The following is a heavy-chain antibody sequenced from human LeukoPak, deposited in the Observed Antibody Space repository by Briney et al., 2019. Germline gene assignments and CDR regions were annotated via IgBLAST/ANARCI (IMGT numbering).Heavy chain of an antibody. V-gene: IGHV4-39*01. J-gene: IGHJ3*02. Sequence: PSETLSLTCSVSGFSINSSDFYWAWLRQPPGKGLEWVGTMFWSGTAYYNPSLESRVTISVDTSKNQFSLKVRSVTAADTAVYYCARMFFDFWSHPGSDLFDMWGQGTMVTVSS. D-gene: IGHD3-3*01. CDR2: MFWSGTA. CDR3: ARMFFDFWSHPGSDLFDM. CDR1: GFSINSSDFY.